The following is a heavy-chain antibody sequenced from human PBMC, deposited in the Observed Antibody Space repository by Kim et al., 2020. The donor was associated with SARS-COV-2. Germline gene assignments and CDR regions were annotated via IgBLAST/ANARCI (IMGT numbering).Heavy chain of an antibody. J-gene: IGHJ4*02. CDR2: ISENGDTK. Sequence: APGKGLEWISYISENGDTKYYADSVKGRFSVSRDDAMNFVFLQMNGLRVEDTAIYYCARVLTSWSSEGYWGQGTRVTVSS. V-gene: IGHV3-11*01. D-gene: IGHD3-3*01. CDR3: ARVLTSWSSEGY.